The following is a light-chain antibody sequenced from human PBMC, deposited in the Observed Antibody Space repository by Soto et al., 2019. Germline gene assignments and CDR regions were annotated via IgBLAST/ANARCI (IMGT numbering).Light chain of an antibody. Sequence: QSALTQPASVSGSPGQSITISCTGTSSDVGGYNYVSWYQQHPGKAPKLMIYEVSNRPSGVSNRLSGSKSGNTACLTISGLQAEDGADYYCSSYPTRGTHWEFGGGTKVNVL. CDR2: EVS. V-gene: IGLV2-14*01. CDR3: SSYPTRGTHWE. J-gene: IGLJ3*02. CDR1: SSDVGGYNY.